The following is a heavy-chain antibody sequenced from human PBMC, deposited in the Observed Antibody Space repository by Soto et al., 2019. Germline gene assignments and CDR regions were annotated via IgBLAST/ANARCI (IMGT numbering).Heavy chain of an antibody. J-gene: IGHJ4*02. CDR1: GGTFSSYA. V-gene: IGHV1-69*13. CDR3: ARVGGGPEYYYDSSGSKYSHDY. D-gene: IGHD3-22*01. Sequence: SVKVSCKASGGTFSSYAISWVRQAPGQGLEWMGGIIPIFGTANYAQKFQGRVTITADESTSTAYMELSSLRSEDTAVYYCARVGGGPEYYYDSSGSKYSHDYWSQGTLVTVSS. CDR2: IIPIFGTA.